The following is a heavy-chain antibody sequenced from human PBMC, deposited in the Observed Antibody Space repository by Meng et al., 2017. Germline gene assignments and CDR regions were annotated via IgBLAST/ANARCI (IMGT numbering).Heavy chain of an antibody. J-gene: IGHJ4*02. CDR1: GYIFTSYG. V-gene: IGHV1-18*01. CDR2: ISAYNGNT. Sequence: VPVVQAGAEVKKAGASVKVSLKASGYIFTSYGISWVRQAPGKGLEWMGWISAYNGNTNYAQKLQGRVTMTTDTSTSTAYMELRSLRSDDTAVYYCARAGIAVAGPDYWGQGTLVTVSS. CDR3: ARAGIAVAGPDY. D-gene: IGHD6-19*01.